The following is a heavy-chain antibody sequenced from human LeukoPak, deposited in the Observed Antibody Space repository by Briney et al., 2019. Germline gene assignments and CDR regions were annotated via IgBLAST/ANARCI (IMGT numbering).Heavy chain of an antibody. CDR1: GGSISSGGYS. CDR3: ATEMYYDSSPRYHGMDV. D-gene: IGHD3-3*01. Sequence: SETLSLTCAVSGGSISSGGYSWSWIRQPPGKGLEWIGYIYHSGSTYYNPSLKSRVTISVDRSKNQFSLKLSSVTAADTAVYYCATEMYYDSSPRYHGMDVWGQGTTVTVSS. J-gene: IGHJ6*02. V-gene: IGHV4-30-2*01. CDR2: IYHSGST.